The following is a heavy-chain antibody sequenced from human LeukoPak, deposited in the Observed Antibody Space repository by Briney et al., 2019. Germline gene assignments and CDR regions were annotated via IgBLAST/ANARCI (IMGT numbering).Heavy chain of an antibody. CDR1: GLTFTSYS. J-gene: IGHJ4*02. CDR2: ISSSSSYI. Sequence: GGSLRLSCAASGLTFTSYSMHWVRQAPAKGLEWVSSISSSSSYIYYADSVKGRFTISRDNYKNTLYLQMNSLRAEDTAVYYCARGQGDYWGQGTLVTVSS. V-gene: IGHV3-21*04. CDR3: ARGQGDY.